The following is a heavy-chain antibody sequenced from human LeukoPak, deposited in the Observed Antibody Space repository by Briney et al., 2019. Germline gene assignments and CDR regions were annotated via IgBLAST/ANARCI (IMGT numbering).Heavy chain of an antibody. D-gene: IGHD6-6*01. CDR2: ISAYNGNA. CDR3: ARDLGYSTSSLSDY. Sequence: GASVKVSCKASGYTFTSYAITWVRQAPGQGLEWIGWISAYNGNANYAQKLQGRVTMTTDTSTSTAYMELRSLISDDTAVYYCARDLGYSTSSLSDYWGQGTLVTVSS. CDR1: GYTFTSYA. J-gene: IGHJ4*02. V-gene: IGHV1-18*01.